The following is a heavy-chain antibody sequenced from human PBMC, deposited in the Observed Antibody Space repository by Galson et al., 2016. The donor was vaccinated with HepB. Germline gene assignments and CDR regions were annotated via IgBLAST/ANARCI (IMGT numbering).Heavy chain of an antibody. CDR2: INPNSGGT. D-gene: IGHD3-22*01. J-gene: IGHJ4*02. Sequence: SVKVSCKASEYTFSGYYIHWVRQAPGQGLEWLGWINPNSGGTNYAQKFQDRVTMTRDTSISTAYMELRRLGSDDTAVYYCASQDYDHNGYWMTEGYYFQYWGQGTLVTVST. CDR3: ASQDYDHNGYWMTEGYYFQY. CDR1: EYTFSGYY. V-gene: IGHV1-2*02.